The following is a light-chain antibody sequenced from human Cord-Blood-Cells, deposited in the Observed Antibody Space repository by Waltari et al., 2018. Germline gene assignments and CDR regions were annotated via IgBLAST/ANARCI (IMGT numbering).Light chain of an antibody. CDR1: QGISRD. J-gene: IGKJ1*01. CDR2: AAS. CDR3: QQYYSYPRT. Sequence: AIRMTQSPSSFSASTGDRVTITCRASQGISRDLAWYQQKPGKAPKLLIYAASTLQSGVPSRFSGSGAVTDFTLTISCLQSEDVATYYCQQYYSYPRTFGQGTKVEIK. V-gene: IGKV1-8*01.